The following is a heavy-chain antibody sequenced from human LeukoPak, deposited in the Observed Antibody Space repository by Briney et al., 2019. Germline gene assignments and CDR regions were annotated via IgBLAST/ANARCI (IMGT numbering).Heavy chain of an antibody. J-gene: IGHJ6*03. Sequence: ASVKVSCKASGYTFTSYGISWVRQAPGQGLEWMGWISAYNGNTNYAQKLQGRVTMTTDTSTSTAYMELRSLRPDDTAVYYCARGIVVVPAGHYYYYMDVWGKGTTVTVSS. D-gene: IGHD2-2*01. CDR2: ISAYNGNT. V-gene: IGHV1-18*01. CDR1: GYTFTSYG. CDR3: ARGIVVVPAGHYYYYMDV.